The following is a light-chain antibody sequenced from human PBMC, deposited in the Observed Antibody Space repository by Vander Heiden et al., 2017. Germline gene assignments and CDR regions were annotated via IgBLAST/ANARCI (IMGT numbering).Light chain of an antibody. Sequence: EIVLTQSPATLSLSPGERATLSCRASQSVSSYLAWYQQKPGQAPRLLIYDASNRATGIPARFSGSGSGTDFTLTISSREPEDFAVYYCQQRSNWPPGAFGGGTKVXIK. J-gene: IGKJ4*01. V-gene: IGKV3-11*01. CDR2: DAS. CDR3: QQRSNWPPGA. CDR1: QSVSSY.